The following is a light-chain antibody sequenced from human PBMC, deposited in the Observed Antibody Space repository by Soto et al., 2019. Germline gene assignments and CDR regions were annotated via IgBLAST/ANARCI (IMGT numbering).Light chain of an antibody. Sequence: QSALTQPASVSGSPGQSITISCTGTNSDVGDYNYVSWYQRHPGKAPKVMIYEVSNRPSGVSNRFSGSKSGNTASLTISGLQAEDEADYYCSSYTSSATSVFGTGTKVTVL. CDR3: SSYTSSATSV. CDR2: EVS. J-gene: IGLJ1*01. CDR1: NSDVGDYNY. V-gene: IGLV2-14*01.